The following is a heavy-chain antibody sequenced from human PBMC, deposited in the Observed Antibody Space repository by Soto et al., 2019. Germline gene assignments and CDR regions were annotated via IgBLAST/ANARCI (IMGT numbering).Heavy chain of an antibody. J-gene: IGHJ4*02. CDR1: GGTFSSYA. CDR2: IIPIFGNT. CDR3: ARRLVGATGDFDY. D-gene: IGHD1-26*01. V-gene: IGHV1-69*06. Sequence: GASVKVSCKASGGTFSSYAISWVRQAPGQGLEWMGGIIPIFGNTDYAQKFQGRVTMTADTSTSTAYMELRSLRSDDTAVYYCARRLVGATGDFDYWGQGTLVTVSS.